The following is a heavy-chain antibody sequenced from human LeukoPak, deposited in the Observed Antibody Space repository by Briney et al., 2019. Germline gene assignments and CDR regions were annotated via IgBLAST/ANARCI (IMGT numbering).Heavy chain of an antibody. J-gene: IGHJ4*02. V-gene: IGHV4-59*08. CDR2: IYYSGST. Sequence: SETLSLTCTVSGGSISSYYWSWLRQPPGKGLEWIGYIYYSGSTNYNPSLKSRVTISVDTSKNQFSLKLSSVTAADTAVYYCARHLPPYCGGDCYSGGFDYWGQGTLVTVSS. D-gene: IGHD2-21*02. CDR3: ARHLPPYCGGDCYSGGFDY. CDR1: GGSISSYY.